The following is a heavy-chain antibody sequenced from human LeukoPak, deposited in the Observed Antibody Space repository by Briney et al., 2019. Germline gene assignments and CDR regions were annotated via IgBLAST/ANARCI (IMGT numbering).Heavy chain of an antibody. CDR3: ARVPYYYDSSGYPYYFDY. CDR1: GGSFSGYY. D-gene: IGHD3-22*01. J-gene: IGHJ4*02. Sequence: SETLSLTCAVYGGSFSGYYWSWIRQPPGKGLEWIGEINHSGSTNYNPSLKSRVTISVDTSKNQFSLKLSSVTAADTAVYYCARVPYYYDSSGYPYYFDYWGQGTLVTVSS. V-gene: IGHV4-34*01. CDR2: INHSGST.